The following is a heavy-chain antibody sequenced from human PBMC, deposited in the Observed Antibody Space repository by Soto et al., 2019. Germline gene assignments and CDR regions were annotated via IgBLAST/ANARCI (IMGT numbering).Heavy chain of an antibody. Sequence: ASVKVSCKASGYTFTNYGISWVRQAPGQGLEWMGWISAYNGNTNYAQKLQGRVTMTTDTSTSTAYMELRSLRSDDTAVYYCATLLVAATLDYWGQGTLVTVSS. D-gene: IGHD2-15*01. CDR2: ISAYNGNT. CDR1: GYTFTNYG. V-gene: IGHV1-18*01. CDR3: ATLLVAATLDY. J-gene: IGHJ4*02.